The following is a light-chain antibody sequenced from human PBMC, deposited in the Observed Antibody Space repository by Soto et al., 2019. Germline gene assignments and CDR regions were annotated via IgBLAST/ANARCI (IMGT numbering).Light chain of an antibody. V-gene: IGKV3-15*01. Sequence: EIGLMHSPCMFSFSPEDRATLSCRTRQSVSSNLAWYQQKPGQAPRLLIYGASTRATGIPARFSGSGSGTEFTLTISSLQSEDFAVYYCQQYNNWPTWTFGQGTKVDIK. CDR3: QQYNNWPTWT. J-gene: IGKJ1*01. CDR2: GAS. CDR1: QSVSSN.